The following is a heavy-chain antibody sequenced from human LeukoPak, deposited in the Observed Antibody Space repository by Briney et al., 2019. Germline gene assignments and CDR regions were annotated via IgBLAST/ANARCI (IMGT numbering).Heavy chain of an antibody. J-gene: IGHJ6*03. Sequence: PGGSLRLSCAASGFTVSSNYMSWVRQAPGKGLEWVSIIYSGGSTFYADSVKGRFTISRDNSKNTLYLQMNSLRAEDTAVYYCARGGELRYFDWFGSYYYYMDVWGKGTTVTVSS. CDR3: ARGGELRYFDWFGSYYYYMDV. V-gene: IGHV3-53*05. CDR1: GFTVSSNY. D-gene: IGHD3-9*01. CDR2: IYSGGST.